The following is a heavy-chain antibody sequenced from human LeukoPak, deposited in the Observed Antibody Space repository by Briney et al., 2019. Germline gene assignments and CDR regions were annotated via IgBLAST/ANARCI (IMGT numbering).Heavy chain of an antibody. J-gene: IGHJ4*02. Sequence: ASVKVSCKTSGYTFTAYYLHWIRQAPGQGLEFMGWINPNSGGADYSQRFKDRVSMTRAKSITTVYMEIRSLRSDDTAVYYCARGDGDPGDDFEYWGQGTLATVSS. CDR3: ARGDGDPGDDFEY. CDR2: INPNSGGA. D-gene: IGHD4-17*01. V-gene: IGHV1-2*02. CDR1: GYTFTAYY.